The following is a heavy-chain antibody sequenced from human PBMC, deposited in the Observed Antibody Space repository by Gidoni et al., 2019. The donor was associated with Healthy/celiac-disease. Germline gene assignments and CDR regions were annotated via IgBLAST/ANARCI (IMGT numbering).Heavy chain of an antibody. CDR2: IKQDGSEK. Sequence: EVQLVESGGGLVQPGGSLRLPCAASGFTFSSYWMSWVRQAPGKGLEWVANIKQDGSEKYYVDSVKGRFTISRDNAKNSLYLQMNSLRAEDTAVYYCARGFGDYVIGEDYFDYWGQGTLVTVSS. CDR1: GFTFSSYW. V-gene: IGHV3-7*01. CDR3: ARGFGDYVIGEDYFDY. D-gene: IGHD4-17*01. J-gene: IGHJ4*02.